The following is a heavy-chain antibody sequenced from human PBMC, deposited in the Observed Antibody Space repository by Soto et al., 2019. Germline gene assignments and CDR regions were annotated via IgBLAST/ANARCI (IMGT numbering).Heavy chain of an antibody. CDR3: ARQAGAFGYYMDV. D-gene: IGHD3-3*02. CDR2: IYYSGTT. J-gene: IGHJ6*03. CDR1: GGSISSSDYY. Sequence: QLQLQESGPGLVKPSETLSLTCTVSGGSISSSDYYWGWIRQPPGKGLEWIGAIYYSGTTYYSPSRQSRVTISVDTSKNQFSLKMRSVTAADTAVYFCARQAGAFGYYMDVWGKGPTVTVSS. V-gene: IGHV4-39*01.